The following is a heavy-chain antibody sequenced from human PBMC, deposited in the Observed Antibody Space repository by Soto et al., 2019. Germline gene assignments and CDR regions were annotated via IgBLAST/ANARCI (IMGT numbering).Heavy chain of an antibody. CDR2: INSDGTTT. D-gene: IGHD2-15*01. V-gene: IGHV3-74*01. CDR1: GFTFRGYW. J-gene: IGHJ6*02. CDR3: THCRGESCHGGYFGMDV. Sequence: GGSLRLSCGGSGFTFRGYWMHWVRQSPGKGLVWVSRINSDGTTTAYADSVKGRFTISRDNFKNTLFLQMTSLRADDTAVYYCTHCRGESCHGGYFGMDVWGQGTTVTVSS.